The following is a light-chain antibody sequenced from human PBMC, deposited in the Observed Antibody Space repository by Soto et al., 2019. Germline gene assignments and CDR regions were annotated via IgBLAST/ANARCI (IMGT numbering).Light chain of an antibody. Sequence: ETVMTQSPATLSVSPGERATLSCRASQTVSSNLAWYQQKPGQSPRLLIYGASTRATGIPARFSGSGSGTEFTLTINSLQSEDFAVYYCQQYGSSPATFGGGTKVDI. CDR3: QQYGSSPAT. V-gene: IGKV3-15*01. CDR1: QTVSSN. CDR2: GAS. J-gene: IGKJ4*01.